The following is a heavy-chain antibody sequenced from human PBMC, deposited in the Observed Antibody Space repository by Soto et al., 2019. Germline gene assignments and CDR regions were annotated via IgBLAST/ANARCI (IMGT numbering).Heavy chain of an antibody. CDR3: ARGGGEIAAAANWFDP. Sequence: QVQLQESGPGLVKPSQTLSLTCTVSGGSISSGGYYWSWIRQHPGKGLEWIGYIYYSGSTYYNPSLTNRITRSVDTSKSQCSLKLSSVSAADTAVYYCARGGGEIAAAANWFDPWGQGTLVTVSS. CDR2: IYYSGST. CDR1: GGSISSGGYY. D-gene: IGHD6-13*01. V-gene: IGHV4-31*03. J-gene: IGHJ5*02.